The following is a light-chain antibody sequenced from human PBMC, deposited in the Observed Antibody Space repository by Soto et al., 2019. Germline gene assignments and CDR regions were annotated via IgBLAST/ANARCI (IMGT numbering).Light chain of an antibody. CDR2: MGS. Sequence: DIVMTQSPLSLPVTPGEPASISYRSSQSLVHSNGYNYLDWYLQKPGQSPQVLIYMGSNRASGVHDRFSGSGSGTDFTLKISRVEAEDVGVYYCMQTLQSRTFGQGPKVEI. V-gene: IGKV2-28*01. CDR1: QSLVHSNGYNY. CDR3: MQTLQSRT. J-gene: IGKJ1*01.